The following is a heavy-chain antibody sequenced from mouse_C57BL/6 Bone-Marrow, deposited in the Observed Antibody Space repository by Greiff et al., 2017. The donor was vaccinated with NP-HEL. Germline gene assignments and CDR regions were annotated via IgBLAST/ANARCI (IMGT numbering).Heavy chain of an antibody. Sequence: QVQLQQSGAELAKPGASVKLSCKASGYTFTSYWMHWVKQRPGQGLEWIGYINPSSGYTKYNQKFKDKATFTADKSSSTAYMQLSRLTYEDSAVYYCAKSTLRLRSYDYWGQGTTLTVSS. CDR3: AKSTLRLRSYDY. D-gene: IGHD3-2*02. CDR2: INPSSGYT. CDR1: GYTFTSYW. J-gene: IGHJ2*01. V-gene: IGHV1-7*01.